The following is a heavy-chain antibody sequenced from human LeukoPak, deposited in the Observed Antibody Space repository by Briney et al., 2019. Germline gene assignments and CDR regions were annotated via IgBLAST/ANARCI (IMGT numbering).Heavy chain of an antibody. CDR3: ARPDDYGGRYNWFDP. J-gene: IGHJ5*02. V-gene: IGHV1-2*02. CDR2: INPNSGGT. CDR1: GYTFTGYY. Sequence: ASVKVSCKASGYTFTGYYMHWVRQAPGQGLEWMGWINPNSGGTNYAQKFQGRVTMTRDTSISTAYMELSRLRSDDTAVYYCARPDDYGGRYNWFDPWGQGTLVTVPS. D-gene: IGHD4-23*01.